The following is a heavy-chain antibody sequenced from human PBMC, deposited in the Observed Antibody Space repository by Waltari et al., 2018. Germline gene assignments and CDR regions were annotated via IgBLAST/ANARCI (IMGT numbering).Heavy chain of an antibody. V-gene: IGHV3-53*01. D-gene: IGHD5-12*01. Sequence: EVDLVESGGGLIQPGGSLRLSCVASGFNLNYTYMSWVRQAPGKGLEWVFVIYAGGSTYYANSVKGRFTISRDNYKNTLFLQMNSLRVEDTAVYYCARAGLSSPLEWQRLLDQWGQGTLVTVSS. CDR1: GFNLNYTY. CDR2: IYAGGST. J-gene: IGHJ4*02. CDR3: ARAGLSSPLEWQRLLDQ.